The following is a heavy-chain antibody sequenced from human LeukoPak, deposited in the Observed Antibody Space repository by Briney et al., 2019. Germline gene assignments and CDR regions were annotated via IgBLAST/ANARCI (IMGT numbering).Heavy chain of an antibody. Sequence: GGSLRLSCTASGFTFGDYSVSWVRQAPGKGLEWLGFIRSKTYGGTTEYAASVNGRFTISRDDSKSIAYLQMSRLKTDDTAVYYCARGTYSFDYWGQGTLVTVSS. D-gene: IGHD1-1*01. V-gene: IGHV3-49*04. CDR1: GFTFGDYS. CDR3: ARGTYSFDY. J-gene: IGHJ4*02. CDR2: IRSKTYGGTT.